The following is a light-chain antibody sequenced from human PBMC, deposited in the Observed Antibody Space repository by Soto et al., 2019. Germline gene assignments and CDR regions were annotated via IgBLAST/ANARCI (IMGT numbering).Light chain of an antibody. CDR3: CSYAGRYTPSV. CDR1: SSDVGGYNY. CDR2: DVT. J-gene: IGLJ1*01. V-gene: IGLV2-11*01. Sequence: QSVLTQPRSVSGSPGQSITISCTGTSSDVGGYNYVSWYQQHPGKAPKLIIYDVTRRPSGVPDRFSGSKSGNTASLTISGLQADDEADYYCCSYAGRYTPSVFAAGTKVTVL.